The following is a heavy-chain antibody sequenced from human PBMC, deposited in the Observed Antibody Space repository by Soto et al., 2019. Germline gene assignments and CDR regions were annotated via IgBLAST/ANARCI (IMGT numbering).Heavy chain of an antibody. CDR1: GGTFSSYT. Sequence: QVQLVQSGAEVKKPGSSVKVSCKASGGTFSSYTISWVRQAPGQGLEWMGRIIPILGIANYAQKFQGRVTITADKSTSTAYMELSSLRSEDTAVYYCARGLTTSGSYEGNDAFDIWGQGTMVTVSS. CDR3: ARGLTTSGSYEGNDAFDI. V-gene: IGHV1-69*02. J-gene: IGHJ3*02. D-gene: IGHD1-26*01. CDR2: IIPILGIA.